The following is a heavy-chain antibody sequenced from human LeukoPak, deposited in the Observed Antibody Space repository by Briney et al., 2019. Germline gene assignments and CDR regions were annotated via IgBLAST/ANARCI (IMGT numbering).Heavy chain of an antibody. V-gene: IGHV3-23*01. D-gene: IGHD5-18*01. Sequence: ETLSLTCTVSGGSISSSSYYWGWVRQAPGKGLEWVSAISGSGGSTYYADSVKGRFTISRDNSKNTLYLQMNSLRAEDTAVYYCTTGRYGYWLYGYWGQGTLVTVSS. CDR1: GGSISSSSYY. J-gene: IGHJ4*02. CDR2: ISGSGGST. CDR3: TTGRYGYWLYGY.